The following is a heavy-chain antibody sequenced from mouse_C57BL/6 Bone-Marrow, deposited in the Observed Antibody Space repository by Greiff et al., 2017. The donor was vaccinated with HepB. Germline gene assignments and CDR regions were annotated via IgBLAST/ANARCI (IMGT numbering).Heavy chain of an antibody. Sequence: QVQLQQSGAELARPGASVKLSCKASGYTFTSYGISWVKQRTGQGLEWIGEIYPRSGNTYYNEKFKGKATLTAEKSSSTAYMQLSSLTSEDSAVYFCASKHYGSSYFDYWGQGTTLTVSS. CDR2: IYPRSGNT. CDR3: ASKHYGSSYFDY. D-gene: IGHD1-1*01. V-gene: IGHV1-81*01. CDR1: GYTFTSYG. J-gene: IGHJ2*01.